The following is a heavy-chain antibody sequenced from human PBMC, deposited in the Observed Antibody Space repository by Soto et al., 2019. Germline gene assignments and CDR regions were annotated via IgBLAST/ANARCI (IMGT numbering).Heavy chain of an antibody. D-gene: IGHD4-17*01. Sequence: EVQLVEAGGGVGKPGGSLGLSCAASGFTFSNAWMSWVRQAPGKGLEWIGRIKRKTDGGTTDYAAPVTGRFTISRDDSKNRLYLQMNSLKTEDTAVYYFTTAATTVTTIDYWGQGTLVTVSS. J-gene: IGHJ4*02. V-gene: IGHV3-15*01. CDR1: GFTFSNAW. CDR2: IKRKTDGGTT. CDR3: TTAATTVTTIDY.